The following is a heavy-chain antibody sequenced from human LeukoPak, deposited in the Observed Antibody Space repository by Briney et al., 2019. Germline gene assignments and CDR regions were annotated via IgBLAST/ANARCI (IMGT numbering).Heavy chain of an antibody. V-gene: IGHV3-33*03. Sequence: GGSLRLSCAASGFTFSSYGMRWVRQAPGKGLEWVAVIWYDGSNEYYADSVKGRFTLSRDKSKNTLYLQLNSLGAEDTAVYYCAKENPSRVLYYFGSGPLDYWGQGTLVTVSS. CDR1: GFTFSSYG. CDR3: AKENPSRVLYYFGSGPLDY. J-gene: IGHJ4*02. CDR2: IWYDGSNE. D-gene: IGHD3-10*01.